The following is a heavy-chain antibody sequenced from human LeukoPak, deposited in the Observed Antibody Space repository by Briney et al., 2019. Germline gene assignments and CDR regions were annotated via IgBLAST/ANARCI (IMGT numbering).Heavy chain of an antibody. J-gene: IGHJ4*02. CDR1: GFTFSIYS. CDR3: ARDLAYYYDSSYD. CDR2: IDSSSSYM. D-gene: IGHD3-22*01. Sequence: EGSLRLSCAASGFTFSIYSMNWVRQAPGKGLEWVSSIDSSSSYMYYADSVKGRFTISRDNAKNSLYLQMNSLRAEDTAVYYCARDLAYYYDSSYDWGQGTLVTVSS. V-gene: IGHV3-21*01.